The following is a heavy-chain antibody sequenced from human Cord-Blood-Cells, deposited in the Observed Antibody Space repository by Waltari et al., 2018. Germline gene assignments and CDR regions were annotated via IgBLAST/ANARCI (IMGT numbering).Heavy chain of an antibody. CDR2: INHSGST. J-gene: IGHJ4*02. D-gene: IGHD6-6*01. Sequence: QVQLQQWGAGLLKPSETLSLTCAVDGGSFSGYYWSWVRQPPGKGLEWIGEINHSGSTNGNPSLESRVTLSVDTSQNHFYLKLRSVTAADTAVYYWARARRDLDYWGQGTLVTVSS. CDR1: GGSFSGYY. CDR3: ARARRDLDY. V-gene: IGHV4-34*01.